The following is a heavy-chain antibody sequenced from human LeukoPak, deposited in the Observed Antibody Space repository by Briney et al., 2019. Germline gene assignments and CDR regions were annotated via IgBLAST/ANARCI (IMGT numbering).Heavy chain of an antibody. Sequence: GGSLRLSCAASGFTFSSNYMSWVRQARGKGLEWVSVIYSGGSTYYADSVKGRFTISRDNSKNTLYLQVNSLRAEDTAVYYCARDSGELSAIDYWGQGTLFTVSS. D-gene: IGHD1-26*01. CDR2: IYSGGST. CDR3: ARDSGELSAIDY. V-gene: IGHV3-53*01. J-gene: IGHJ4*02. CDR1: GFTFSSNY.